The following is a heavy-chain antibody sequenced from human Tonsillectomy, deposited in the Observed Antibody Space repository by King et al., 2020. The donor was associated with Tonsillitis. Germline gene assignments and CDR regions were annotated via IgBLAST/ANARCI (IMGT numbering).Heavy chain of an antibody. CDR2: MYASGTP. Sequence: QLQESGPGLVKPSETLSLTCTVSGDSITSNYWSWIRQPAGKGLEWIGRMYASGTPYYRPSLKSRVTMSLDTSKNHFSLKLTSVTAADTAVYYCARAWNRMAWFDHWGQGTLVTVSS. V-gene: IGHV4-4*07. CDR1: GDSITSNY. CDR3: ARAWNRMAWFDH. J-gene: IGHJ5*02. D-gene: IGHD1-1*01.